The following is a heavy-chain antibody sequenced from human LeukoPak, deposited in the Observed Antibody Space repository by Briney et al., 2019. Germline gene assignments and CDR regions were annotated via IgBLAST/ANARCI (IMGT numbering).Heavy chain of an antibody. J-gene: IGHJ4*02. D-gene: IGHD6-13*01. CDR2: IYPGDSDT. V-gene: IGHV5-51*01. CDR3: ARLYSSSLPIDY. Sequence: GGSLKISCKGPGYSFNSYWISWVRQMPGKGLERIVIIYPGDSDTRYSPSFQGQITISADKSISTAYLQWSSLKASDTAMYYCARLYSSSLPIDYWGQGTLVTVSS. CDR1: GYSFNSYW.